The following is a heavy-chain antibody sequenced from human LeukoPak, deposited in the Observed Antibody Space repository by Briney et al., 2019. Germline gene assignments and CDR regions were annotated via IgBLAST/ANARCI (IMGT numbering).Heavy chain of an antibody. CDR3: ARLKLGRDLWYFDL. V-gene: IGHV4-34*01. D-gene: IGHD7-27*01. CDR1: GGSFSGYY. CDR2: INHSGST. J-gene: IGHJ2*01. Sequence: SETLSLTCAVYGGSFSGYYWSWIRQPPGKGLEWIGEINHSGSTNYNPSLKSRVTISVDTSKNQFSLKLSSVTAADTAVYYCARLKLGRDLWYFDLWGRGTLVTVSS.